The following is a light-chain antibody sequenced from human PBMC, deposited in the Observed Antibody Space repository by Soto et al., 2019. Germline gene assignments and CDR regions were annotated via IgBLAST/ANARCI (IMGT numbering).Light chain of an antibody. CDR3: CSYAGSSTWV. V-gene: IGLV2-23*01. CDR2: EGS. Sequence: QSALTQPASVSGSPGQSITLSCTGTSSDVGSYNLVSWYQQHPGKAPKLMIYEGSKRPSGVSNRFSGSKSGNTAALTIAGLQYEDEADYYCCSYAGSSTWVFGGGTKVTVL. J-gene: IGLJ3*02. CDR1: SSDVGSYNL.